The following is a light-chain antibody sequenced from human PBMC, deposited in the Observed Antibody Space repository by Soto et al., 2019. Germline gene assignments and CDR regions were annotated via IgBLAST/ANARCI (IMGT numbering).Light chain of an antibody. CDR3: QQRTNWPPWT. CDR1: QSVRFY. V-gene: IGKV3-11*01. J-gene: IGKJ1*01. CDR2: DAS. Sequence: ELVLTQSPGTLSLSPGERATLSCRASQSVRFYLAWYHQKPGQAPRLLIYDASNRATGIPAGFSGSGSGTDFTLTISSLEAEDFAVYYCQQRTNWPPWTFGQGTRVEIK.